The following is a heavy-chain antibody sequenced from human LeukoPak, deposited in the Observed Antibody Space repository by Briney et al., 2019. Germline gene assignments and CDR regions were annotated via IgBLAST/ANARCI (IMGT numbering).Heavy chain of an antibody. D-gene: IGHD5/OR15-5a*01. J-gene: IGHJ4*02. Sequence: PGGSLRFSCEAAGFTFPDYAMSWVRQAPGKGLQWVSALSVRGDSTYYADSVEGRFTISRDDSKNTLYLQMNSLRAEDTAVYYCAKGNLRGPPHNIDYWGQGTLVTVSS. CDR3: AKGNLRGPPHNIDY. CDR2: LSVRGDST. CDR1: GFTFPDYA. V-gene: IGHV3-23*01.